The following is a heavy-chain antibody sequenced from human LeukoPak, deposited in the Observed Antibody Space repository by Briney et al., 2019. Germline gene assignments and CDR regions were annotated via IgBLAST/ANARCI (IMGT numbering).Heavy chain of an antibody. J-gene: IGHJ4*02. CDR2: ISSSGSSI. CDR1: GFTFSSYE. Sequence: PGGSLRLSCAASGFTFSSYEMNWVRQAPGQGLEWVSSISSSGSSIYYADSVKGRFTISRDNAKNSLYLQMNSLRDDDTAVYYCARGVSWSFDYWGQGTLVTVSS. V-gene: IGHV3-48*03. D-gene: IGHD3-10*01. CDR3: ARGVSWSFDY.